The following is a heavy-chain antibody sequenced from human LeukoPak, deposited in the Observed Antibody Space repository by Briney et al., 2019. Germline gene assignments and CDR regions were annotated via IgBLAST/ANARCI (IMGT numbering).Heavy chain of an antibody. CDR3: ARDCSGGTCYLGVLDY. J-gene: IGHJ4*02. CDR2: IYPTGST. D-gene: IGHD2-15*01. CDR1: GYSISSGYY. V-gene: IGHV4-38-2*02. Sequence: PSETLSLTCTVSGYSISSGYYWGWIRQPPGKGLEWIGNIYPTGSTYYNPSLKSRVTISVDTSKNQFSLKVSSVSAADTAVYYCARDCSGGTCYLGVLDYWGQGIRVTVSS.